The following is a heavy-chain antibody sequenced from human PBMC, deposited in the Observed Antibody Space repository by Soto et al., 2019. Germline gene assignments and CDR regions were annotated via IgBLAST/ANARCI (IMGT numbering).Heavy chain of an antibody. CDR3: AKGCSGGSCYSN. J-gene: IGHJ4*02. CDR2: VSGGGGSP. D-gene: IGHD2-15*01. Sequence: SVRSLRVSCTASLFTFSSYARGLVLQAPGKGLECVSTVSGGGGSPYYTDSVKGRFTVSRDNSKNTMYLQMNSLRAEDTAVFYCAKGCSGGSCYSNWGQGTLVTVSS. CDR1: LFTFSSYA. V-gene: IGHV3-23*01.